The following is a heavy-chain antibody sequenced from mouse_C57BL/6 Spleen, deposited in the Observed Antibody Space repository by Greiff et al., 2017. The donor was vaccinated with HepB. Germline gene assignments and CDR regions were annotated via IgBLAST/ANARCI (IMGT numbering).Heavy chain of an antibody. CDR3: TRDDYDVSWFAY. D-gene: IGHD2-4*01. CDR1: GFTFSSYA. J-gene: IGHJ3*01. Sequence: DVMLVESGEGLVKPGGSLKLSCAASGFTFSSYAMSWVRQTPEKRLEWVAYISSGGDYIYYADTVKGRFTISRDNARNTLYLQMSSLKSEDTAMYYCTRDDYDVSWFAYWGQGTLVTVSA. CDR2: ISSGGDYI. V-gene: IGHV5-9-1*02.